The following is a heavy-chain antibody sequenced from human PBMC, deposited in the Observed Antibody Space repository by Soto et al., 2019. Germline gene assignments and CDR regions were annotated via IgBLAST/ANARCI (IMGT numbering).Heavy chain of an antibody. J-gene: IGHJ4*02. CDR3: AKDPTSYDSSAEFDS. D-gene: IGHD3-22*01. CDR2: ISGGGGST. CDR1: GFSFSIYA. V-gene: IGHV3-23*01. Sequence: GGSLRLSCAASGFSFSIYAMNWVRQAPGKGLEWVSGISGGGGSTYYADSVKGRFTISRDNSKNTLYLQMNSLRVEDTAVYYCAKDPTSYDSSAEFDSWGQGTLVTVSS.